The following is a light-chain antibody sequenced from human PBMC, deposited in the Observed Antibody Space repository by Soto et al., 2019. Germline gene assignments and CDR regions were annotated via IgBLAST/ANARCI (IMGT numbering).Light chain of an antibody. CDR1: QSVSSN. J-gene: IGKJ1*01. Sequence: EIVMTHSPATLCVSPWVRGTLCCGASQSVSSNLAWYQPKPGQAPRLLIYGASTRATGIPARFSGSGSGTEFTLTISSLQSEDFAVYYCQQYNNWPWTFGQGTKVDIK. CDR3: QQYNNWPWT. V-gene: IGKV3-15*01. CDR2: GAS.